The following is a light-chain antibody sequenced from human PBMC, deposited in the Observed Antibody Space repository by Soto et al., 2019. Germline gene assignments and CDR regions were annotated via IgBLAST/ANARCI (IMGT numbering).Light chain of an antibody. V-gene: IGLV2-11*01. J-gene: IGLJ3*02. CDR1: TTNVATYNY. Sequence: QSVLTQPLSVSGSSGQSVTISCTGTTTNVATYNYVSWYQHHPGKAPKLILYNVSERPSGVSDRFSGSKSGNAASLTISGLQADDEADYYCCSYEGSSNWLFGGGTKLTVL. CDR2: NVS. CDR3: CSYEGSSNWL.